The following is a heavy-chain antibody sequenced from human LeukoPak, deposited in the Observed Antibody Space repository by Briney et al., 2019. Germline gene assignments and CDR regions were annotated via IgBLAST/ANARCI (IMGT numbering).Heavy chain of an antibody. D-gene: IGHD2-21*02. Sequence: PGGSLRLSCAASGFTFSSYSMNWVRQAPGKGLEWVSAISGSGGSTYYADSVRGQFTISRDNSKNTLSLQMNSLRAEDTAVYYCAISSCGGDCYSGFDYWGQGTLVTVSS. J-gene: IGHJ4*02. CDR3: AISSCGGDCYSGFDY. CDR1: GFTFSSYS. CDR2: ISGSGGST. V-gene: IGHV3-23*01.